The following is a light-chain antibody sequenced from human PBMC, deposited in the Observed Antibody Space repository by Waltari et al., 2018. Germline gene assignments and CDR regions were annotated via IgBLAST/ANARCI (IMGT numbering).Light chain of an antibody. V-gene: IGKV3-15*01. Sequence: VMTHSPAALSVAPGERATLSCRASLSITDNLAWYQQKRGQAPRLLIYGASTRATGIPARFTGRGSGTDFTLTISSLQSEDSAVYYCQQYNRWPPITFGQGTRLEI. CDR2: GAS. J-gene: IGKJ5*01. CDR3: QQYNRWPPIT. CDR1: LSITDN.